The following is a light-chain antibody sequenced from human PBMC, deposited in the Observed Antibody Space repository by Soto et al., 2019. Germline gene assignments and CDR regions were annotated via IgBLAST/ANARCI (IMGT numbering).Light chain of an antibody. J-gene: IGKJ1*01. CDR1: QNIGDW. Sequence: PSTLSASVGDRVTIACRASQNIGDWLAWYQQKPGKAPNLLIYKASTLKSGVPSRFSGSGSGTEFTLTISSLQPDDFATYYCQHYNSYSEAFGQGTKVDI. CDR3: QHYNSYSEA. CDR2: KAS. V-gene: IGKV1-5*03.